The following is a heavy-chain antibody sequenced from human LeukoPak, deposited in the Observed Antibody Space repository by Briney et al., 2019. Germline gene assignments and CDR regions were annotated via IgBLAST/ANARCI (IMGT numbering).Heavy chain of an antibody. CDR3: ASEDGDRGSDY. J-gene: IGHJ4*02. V-gene: IGHV1-69*02. CDR1: GGTFSSYT. D-gene: IGHD4-17*01. CDR2: IIPILGIA. Sequence: SVKVSCKASGGTFSSYTISWVRQAPGQGLEWMGRIIPILGIANYAQKFQGRVTITADKSTSTAYMELSSLRSENTAVYYCASEDGDRGSDYWGQGTLVTVSS.